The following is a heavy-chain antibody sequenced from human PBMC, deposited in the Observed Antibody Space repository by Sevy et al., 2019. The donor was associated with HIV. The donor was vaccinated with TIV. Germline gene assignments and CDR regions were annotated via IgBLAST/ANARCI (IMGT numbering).Heavy chain of an antibody. CDR2: IRYDGGIQ. CDR1: GFSFNDYG. V-gene: IGHV3-30*02. Sequence: GGSLRLSCAASGFSFNDYGMHWVRQAPGKGLEWVAFIRYDGGIQYYADSVKGRFIISRDNSKNTLYLQMDRLRGDDTAEYYCAKDSVHSSFQFWNGYECVDWGQGTLVTVSS. D-gene: IGHD3-3*01. CDR3: AKDSVHSSFQFWNGYECVD. J-gene: IGHJ4*02.